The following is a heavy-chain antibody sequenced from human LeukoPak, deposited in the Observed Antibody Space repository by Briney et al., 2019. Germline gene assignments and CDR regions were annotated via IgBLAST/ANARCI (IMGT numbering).Heavy chain of an antibody. CDR3: AIFVDIVVIDAFDI. CDR2: IYYSGST. CDR1: GGSISSGDYY. V-gene: IGHV4-30-4*01. D-gene: IGHD5-12*01. Sequence: SETLSLTCTVSGGSISSGDYYWSWIRQPPGKGLEWIGYIYYSGSTYYNPSLKSRVTISVDTSKNQFSLKLSSVTAAYTAVYYCAIFVDIVVIDAFDIWGQGTMVTVSS. J-gene: IGHJ3*02.